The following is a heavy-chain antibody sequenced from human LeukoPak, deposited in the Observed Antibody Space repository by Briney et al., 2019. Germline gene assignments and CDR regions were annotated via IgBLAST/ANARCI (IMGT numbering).Heavy chain of an antibody. D-gene: IGHD6-19*01. CDR2: IYYSGST. Sequence: SETLSLTCTVSGASISIGDYYWSWIRQPPGKGLEWIGHIYYSGSTYNNPTLKSRVAISVDTSKNQFSLKLSSVTAADTGVYYCARVRSSGWYFDLWGRGTLVTVSS. J-gene: IGHJ2*01. CDR3: ARVRSSGWYFDL. V-gene: IGHV4-30-4*08. CDR1: GASISIGDYY.